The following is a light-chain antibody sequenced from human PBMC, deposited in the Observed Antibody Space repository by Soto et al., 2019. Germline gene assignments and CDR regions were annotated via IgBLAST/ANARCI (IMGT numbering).Light chain of an antibody. Sequence: QSALTQPASVSGSPGQSLTISCTGTSSDIGGYDFVSWYRQQPGKAPKLLIYGVSHRPSGVSSRFSASKSGNTASLTISGLQAEDEGDYYCISYTISSTTVFGTGTKLAVL. J-gene: IGLJ1*01. CDR3: ISYTISSTTV. CDR1: SSDIGGYDF. V-gene: IGLV2-14*01. CDR2: GVS.